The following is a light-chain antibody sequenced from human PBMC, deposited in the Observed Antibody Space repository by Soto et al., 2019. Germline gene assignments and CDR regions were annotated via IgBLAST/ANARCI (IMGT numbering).Light chain of an antibody. CDR2: KAS. CDR1: QTISSW. J-gene: IGKJ1*01. Sequence: DIQMTQSPSTLSGSVGDRVTITCRASQTISSWLAWYQQKPGKAPKLLIYKASTLKSGVPSRFSGSGSGTEFTLTISSLQPDDVATYYCQHYNSSSEAFGQGTKVDIK. V-gene: IGKV1-5*03. CDR3: QHYNSSSEA.